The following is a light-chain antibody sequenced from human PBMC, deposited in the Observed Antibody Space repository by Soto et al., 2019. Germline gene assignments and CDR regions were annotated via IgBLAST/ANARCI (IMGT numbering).Light chain of an antibody. V-gene: IGLV2-14*01. CDR3: SSYASNSTRV. CDR2: DVS. Sequence: QSVLAQPASVSGSPGQSITISCTGTSSDVGGYNYVSWYQQHPGKAPKLMIYDVSNRPSGVSNRFSGSKSGNTASLTISGLQAEDEADYYCSSYASNSTRVCGTWTKVTVL. CDR1: SSDVGGYNY. J-gene: IGLJ1*01.